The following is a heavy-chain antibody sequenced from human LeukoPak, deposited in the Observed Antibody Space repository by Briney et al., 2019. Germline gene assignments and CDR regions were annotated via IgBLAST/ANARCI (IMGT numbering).Heavy chain of an antibody. J-gene: IGHJ4*02. V-gene: IGHV4-4*02. Sequence: SGTLSLTCAVSGGSISSSNWWSWVRQPPGKGLEWIGEIYHSGSANYNPSLKSRVTISVDKSKNQFSLRLSSVTAADTAVYYCASAGHDGIGYKVCWGQGTLVTVSS. CDR1: GGSISSSNW. CDR3: ASAGHDGIGYKVC. D-gene: IGHD3-22*01. CDR2: IYHSGSA.